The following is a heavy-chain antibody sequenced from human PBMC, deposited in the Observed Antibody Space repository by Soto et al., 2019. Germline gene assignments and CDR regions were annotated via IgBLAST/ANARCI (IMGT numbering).Heavy chain of an antibody. CDR2: IYPGDSDT. Sequence: GESLKISCQGSGYSFTSYWIGWVRQMPGKGLEWMGIIYPGDSDTRYSPSFQGQVTISADKSISTAYLQWSSLKASDTAMYYCARRRYQLPTRDNWFDPWGQGTLVTVSS. D-gene: IGHD2-2*01. CDR1: GYSFTSYW. V-gene: IGHV5-51*03. J-gene: IGHJ5*02. CDR3: ARRRYQLPTRDNWFDP.